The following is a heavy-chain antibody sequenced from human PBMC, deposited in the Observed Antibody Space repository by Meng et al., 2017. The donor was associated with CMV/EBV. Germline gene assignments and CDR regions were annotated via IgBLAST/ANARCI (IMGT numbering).Heavy chain of an antibody. CDR2: IIPILGIA. V-gene: IGHV1-69*10. J-gene: IGHJ4*03. CDR1: GGTFSSYA. D-gene: IGHD3-3*02. Sequence: SVKVSCKASGGTFSSYAISWVRQAPGQGLEWMGGIIPILGIANYAQKFQGRVTITADKSTSTAYMELSSLRSEDTAVYYCARDAGTFLAYRGYFDYWGQGTTVTVSS. CDR3: ARDAGTFLAYRGYFDY.